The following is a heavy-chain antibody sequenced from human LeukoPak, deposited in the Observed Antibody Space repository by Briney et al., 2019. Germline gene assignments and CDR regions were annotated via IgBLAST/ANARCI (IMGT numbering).Heavy chain of an antibody. CDR2: FDPEDGET. CDR3: ATTCEVLTGLCY. J-gene: IGHJ4*02. Sequence: ASVKVSCKVSGYTLTELCMHWVRQAPGNGLEWMGGFDPEDGETIYAQKFQGRVTMTEDTSTDTAYVELSSLRSEDTAVYYCATTCEVLTGLCYWGQGTLVTVSS. V-gene: IGHV1-24*01. D-gene: IGHD3-9*01. CDR1: GYTLTELC.